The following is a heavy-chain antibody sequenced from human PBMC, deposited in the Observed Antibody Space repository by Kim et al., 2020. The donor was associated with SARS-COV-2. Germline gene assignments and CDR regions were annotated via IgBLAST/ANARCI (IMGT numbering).Heavy chain of an antibody. V-gene: IGHV4-4*02. J-gene: IGHJ4*02. CDR3: ARLRTDSGSYFRFDY. Sequence: SETLSLTCAVSGDSINSINWWSWVRQPPGKGLEWIGKIHHSGNTNYNPSLKSRVSISVDNSNNLFSLRLSSVTAADTAVYYCARLRTDSGSYFRFDYWGQGTLAT. D-gene: IGHD1-26*01. CDR2: IHHSGNT. CDR1: GDSINSINW.